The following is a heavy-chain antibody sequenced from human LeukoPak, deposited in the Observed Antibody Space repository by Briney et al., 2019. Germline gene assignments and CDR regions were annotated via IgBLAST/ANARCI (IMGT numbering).Heavy chain of an antibody. CDR3: ARGVYCSGGSCYTYYFDY. Sequence: GWSLSLSCAASGFTFSSYWMSWVRQAPGKGLEWVANIRQDGSEKYYVDSVKGRFTISRDNAKNSLYLQMNSLRAEDTAVYYCARGVYCSGGSCYTYYFDYWGQGTLVTVSS. CDR1: GFTFSSYW. D-gene: IGHD2-15*01. CDR2: IRQDGSEK. V-gene: IGHV3-7*01. J-gene: IGHJ4*02.